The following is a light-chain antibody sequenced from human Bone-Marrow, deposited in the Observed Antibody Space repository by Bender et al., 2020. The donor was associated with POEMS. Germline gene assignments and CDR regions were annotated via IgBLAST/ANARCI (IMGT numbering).Light chain of an antibody. Sequence: QSALTQPRSVSGSPGQSVTISCSGSSSDVGAYNCVSWYQQYPGKVPTLIVYDVSQAASWVPDRFSGSKSGDTASLTISGLQAEDEDDYYCCSYVGSYSVVFGGGTKLTVL. CDR2: DVS. CDR1: SSDVGAYNC. CDR3: CSYVGSYSVV. J-gene: IGLJ2*01. V-gene: IGLV2-11*01.